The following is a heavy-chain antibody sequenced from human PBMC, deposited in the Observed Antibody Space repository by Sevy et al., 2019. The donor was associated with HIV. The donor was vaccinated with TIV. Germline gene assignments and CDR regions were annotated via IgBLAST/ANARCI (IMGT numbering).Heavy chain of an antibody. Sequence: GGSLRLSCAASGFTFSSYDMHWVRQAPGKGLEWVAIILHDGSYREYVDSVKGRFTMSRDNSKNRMYLQMICLSIEDTAVYYCAKNRLPGGSYCSMHGLDVWGRGTTVTVSS. CDR1: GFTFSSYD. CDR3: AKNRLPGGSYCSMHGLDV. D-gene: IGHD3-10*01. CDR2: ILHDGSYR. J-gene: IGHJ6*02. V-gene: IGHV3-30*18.